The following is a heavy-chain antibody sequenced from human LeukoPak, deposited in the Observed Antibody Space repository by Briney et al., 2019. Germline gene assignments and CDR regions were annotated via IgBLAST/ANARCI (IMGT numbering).Heavy chain of an antibody. J-gene: IGHJ4*02. CDR2: INHSGST. CDR1: GGSFSGYY. D-gene: IGHD6-13*01. V-gene: IGHV4-34*01. CDR3: ARDGSSWGYFDY. Sequence: SETLSLTCAVYGGSFSGYYWSWIRQPPGKGLEWIGEINHSGSTNYNPSLKSRVTISVDTSKNQFSLKLSSVTAADTAVYYCARDGSSWGYFDYWGLGTLVTVSS.